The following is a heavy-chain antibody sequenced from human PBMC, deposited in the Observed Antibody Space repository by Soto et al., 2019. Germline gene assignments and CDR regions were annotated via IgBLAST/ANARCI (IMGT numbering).Heavy chain of an antibody. V-gene: IGHV3-30-3*01. CDR1: GFTFTSYA. J-gene: IGHJ4*02. CDR3: AREAPYGGSPGY. CDR2: ISYDGSNK. D-gene: IGHD2-15*01. Sequence: GGSLRLSCAASGFTFTSYAIHWVRQAPGKGLEWVAVISYDGSNKYYADSVQGRITISRDNSNNTLFLQMNSLRAEDTAVYYCAREAPYGGSPGYWGQGT.